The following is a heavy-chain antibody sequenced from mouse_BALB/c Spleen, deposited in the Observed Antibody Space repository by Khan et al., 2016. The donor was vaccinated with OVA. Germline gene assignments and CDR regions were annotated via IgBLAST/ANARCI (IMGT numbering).Heavy chain of an antibody. CDR2: ISYSGST. J-gene: IGHJ3*01. Sequence: EVELVESGPGLVKPSQSLSLTCTVTGYSITSDYAWNWIRQFPGNKLEWMGYISYSGSTSYNPSLKNRISITRDTSKNQFFLQLNSVTTEDRANYYWGRGVRLTYGGQGTLVTVAA. CDR1: GYSITSDYA. D-gene: IGHD1-2*01. CDR3: GRGVRLTY. V-gene: IGHV3-2*02.